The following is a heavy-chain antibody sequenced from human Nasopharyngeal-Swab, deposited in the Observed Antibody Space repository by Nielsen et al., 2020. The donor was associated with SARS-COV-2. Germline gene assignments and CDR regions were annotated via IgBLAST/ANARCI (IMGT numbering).Heavy chain of an antibody. CDR3: SINNSPFPVHYDFWSGSTYFDY. V-gene: IGHV3-23*01. Sequence: GGSLRLSCAASGFTFSSYAMSWVRQAPGKGLEWVSAISGSGGIKYYADSVKGRFTISQDNSKNTRYLQMNSLRAEDTAVYYCSINNSPFPVHYDFWSGSTYFDYWGQGTLVTVSS. CDR1: GFTFSSYA. J-gene: IGHJ4*02. CDR2: ISGSGGIK. D-gene: IGHD3-3*01.